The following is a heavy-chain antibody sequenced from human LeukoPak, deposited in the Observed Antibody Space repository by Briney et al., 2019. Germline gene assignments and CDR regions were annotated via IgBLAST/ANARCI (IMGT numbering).Heavy chain of an antibody. D-gene: IGHD3-10*01. CDR3: AGFDASLAYFSGSYPDL. CDR2: IADNGSI. CDR1: VDSISRTSFF. Sequence: SPSETLSLTCTVSVDSISRTSFFWGWIRQPPGKGMDWIGSIADNGSIYFNPSLKSRVTMSRDTSKNQFSLKVTSVTAAETAVYYCAGFDASLAYFSGSYPDLWGQGILVTVSS. V-gene: IGHV4-39*01. J-gene: IGHJ4*02.